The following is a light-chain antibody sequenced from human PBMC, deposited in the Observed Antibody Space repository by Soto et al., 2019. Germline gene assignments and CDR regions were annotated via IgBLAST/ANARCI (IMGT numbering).Light chain of an antibody. Sequence: QSALTQPRSVSGSPGQSVTISCTGTSSDVGYYNYVSWYQQHPGKAPKLIIYDVSERPSGGPDRFSGSKSGNTASLIISGLQAEDEADYYCCSYAGGYTSVFGTGTKVTVL. CDR1: SSDVGYYNY. J-gene: IGLJ1*01. CDR2: DVS. V-gene: IGLV2-11*01. CDR3: CSYAGGYTSV.